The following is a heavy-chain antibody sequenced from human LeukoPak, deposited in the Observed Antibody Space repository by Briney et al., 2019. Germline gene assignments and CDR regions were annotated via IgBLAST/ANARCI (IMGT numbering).Heavy chain of an antibody. CDR1: GFTFSSVW. D-gene: IGHD3/OR15-3a*01. CDR2: IRDSGEA. Sequence: GGTLRLSCAASGFTFSSVWMSWVRQAPGKGLEWVGLIRDSGEAFYADFARGRFAIFRDESENTLYLQMNSLRVEDTAVYFCARDRAALQDWVEFDPWGQGTPVIVSS. V-gene: IGHV3-66*03. CDR3: ARDRAALQDWVEFDP. J-gene: IGHJ5*02.